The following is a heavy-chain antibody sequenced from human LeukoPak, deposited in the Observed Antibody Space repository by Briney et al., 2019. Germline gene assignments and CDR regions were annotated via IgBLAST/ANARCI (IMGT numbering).Heavy chain of an antibody. V-gene: IGHV4-34*01. CDR2: INHSGST. J-gene: IGHJ4*01. D-gene: IGHD1-26*01. Sequence: SETLSLPCAVYGGSFSGYYWSWIRQPPGKGLEWIGEINHSGSTNYNPSLKSRVTISVDTSKNQFSLKLSSVTATDSGVYYCARGRIGLVYWGQRSLVTASS. CDR1: GGSFSGYY. CDR3: ARGRIGLVY.